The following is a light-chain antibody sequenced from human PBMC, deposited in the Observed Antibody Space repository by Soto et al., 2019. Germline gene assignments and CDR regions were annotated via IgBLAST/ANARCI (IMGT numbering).Light chain of an antibody. CDR3: QQSYSTPMYT. CDR2: AAS. CDR1: QSISSY. Sequence: DIQMTQSPSSLSASVGDRVTITCRASQSISSYLNWYQQKPGKAPKLLIYAASSLQSGVPPRFSGSGSGTDFKLTISSLQPEDFATYYCQQSYSTPMYTFGQGTKLEIK. V-gene: IGKV1-39*01. J-gene: IGKJ2*01.